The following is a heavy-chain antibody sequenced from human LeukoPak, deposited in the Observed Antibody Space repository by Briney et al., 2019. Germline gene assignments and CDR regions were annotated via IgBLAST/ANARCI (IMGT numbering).Heavy chain of an antibody. J-gene: IGHJ4*02. D-gene: IGHD1-26*01. CDR3: ARDPQGATHFDY. CDR2: IYTSGST. CDR1: GGSISSGSYS. V-gene: IGHV4-61*02. Sequence: KASQTLSLTCTVSGGSISSGSYSWSWIRQPAGKGLEWIGRIYTSGSTNYNPSLKRRVTISVDTSKNKCSLKLSSVTAADTAVYYCARDPQGATHFDYWGQGTLVTVSS.